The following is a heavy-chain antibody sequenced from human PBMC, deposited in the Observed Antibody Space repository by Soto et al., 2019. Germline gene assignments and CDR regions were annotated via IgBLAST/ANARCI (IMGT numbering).Heavy chain of an antibody. CDR2: IYYSGST. Sequence: SETLSLTCTVSGDSISSYYWSWIRQPPGKGLEWIGYIYYSGSTNYNPSLKSRVTISVDTSKNQFSLKLSSVTAADTAVYYCARDRMDGDYDHVFGYWGQGTLVTVSS. CDR1: GDSISSYY. J-gene: IGHJ4*02. V-gene: IGHV4-59*01. CDR3: ARDRMDGDYDHVFGY. D-gene: IGHD4-17*01.